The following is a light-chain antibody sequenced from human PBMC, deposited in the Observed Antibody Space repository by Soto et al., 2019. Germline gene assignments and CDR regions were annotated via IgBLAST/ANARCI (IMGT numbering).Light chain of an antibody. CDR3: QSYDSSNNAV. V-gene: IGLV6-57*04. CDR2: EDN. CDR1: IGSIASNY. Sequence: NFMLTQPHSLSDSPGKTVTISCTRSIGSIASNYVQWYQQRPGSAPTTVIYEDNQRPSGVPDRFSGSIDSSSNSASLTISGLKTEDEADYYCQSYDSSNNAVFGGGTQLTVL. J-gene: IGLJ3*02.